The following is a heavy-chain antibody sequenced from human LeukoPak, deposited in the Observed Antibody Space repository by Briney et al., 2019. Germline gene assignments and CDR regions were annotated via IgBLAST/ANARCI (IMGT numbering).Heavy chain of an antibody. V-gene: IGHV4-59*11. J-gene: IGHJ4*02. CDR2: IYYSGST. CDR1: GGSISSHY. Sequence: SETLSLTCTVSGGSISSHYWTWIRQPPGKGLEWIGYIYYSGSTSYNPSLKSRVTISVDTSKNQFSLKLSSVTAADTAVYYCARGRQARLDYFDYWGQGTLVTVSS. D-gene: IGHD4-11*01. CDR3: ARGRQARLDYFDY.